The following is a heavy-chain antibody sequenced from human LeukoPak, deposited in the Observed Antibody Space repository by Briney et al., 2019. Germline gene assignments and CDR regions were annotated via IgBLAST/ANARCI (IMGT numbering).Heavy chain of an antibody. CDR1: GGSINYDSHY. CDR2: IYYSGDT. V-gene: IGHV4-39*07. D-gene: IGHD2-2*01. CDR3: ARPIGGQLPTDLDV. Sequence: SETLSLTCTVSGGSINYDSHYWGWIRQPPGKGLEWIGSIYYSGDTYYNPSLKSRVIMSIDMSKNQFSLKLTSVTAADTAIYYCARPIGGQLPTDLDVWGQGTSVTVSS. J-gene: IGHJ6*02.